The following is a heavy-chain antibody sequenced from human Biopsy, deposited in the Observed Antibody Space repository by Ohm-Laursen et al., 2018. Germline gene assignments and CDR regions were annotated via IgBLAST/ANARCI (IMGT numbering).Heavy chain of an antibody. CDR1: GGSFKGYY. Sequence: SETLSLTCAVYGGSFKGYYWSWIPQPPGKGLEWIGENNHRGSTNYNPSLKSRVTISVDTSKNQFPLKLRSVTAADTAVYYWARAVDYYDPYYYYGLDVWGQGTTVTVSS. J-gene: IGHJ6*02. CDR3: ARAVDYYDPYYYYGLDV. V-gene: IGHV4-34*01. D-gene: IGHD3-16*01. CDR2: NNHRGST.